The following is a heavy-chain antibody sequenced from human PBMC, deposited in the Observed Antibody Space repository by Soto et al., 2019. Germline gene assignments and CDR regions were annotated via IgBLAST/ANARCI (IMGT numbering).Heavy chain of an antibody. CDR2: IYYSGST. CDR1: GGSIISSSYY. V-gene: IGHV4-39*01. Sequence: SETLSLTCTVSGGSIISSSYYWGWIRQPPGKGLEWIGSIYYSGSTYYNPSLKSRVTISVDTSKNQFSLKLSSVTAADTAVYYCARLRVAGFQTPTNFDYWGQGTLVTVSS. J-gene: IGHJ4*02. CDR3: ARLRVAGFQTPTNFDY. D-gene: IGHD6-19*01.